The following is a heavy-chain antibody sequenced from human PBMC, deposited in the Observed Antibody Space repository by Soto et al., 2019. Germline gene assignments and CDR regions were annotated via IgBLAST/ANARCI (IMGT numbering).Heavy chain of an antibody. CDR2: ISVYNGNT. V-gene: IGHV1-18*01. D-gene: IGHD2-21*01. Sequence: QVQLVQSGAEVKKPGTSVKVSCKASGYTFTKYGITWVRQAPGQGLEWMGWISVYNGNTKYGQKFRDRVTMTTDTSTTTAYMELRSLRSDDTAVYYCAKVISQACGRYYFYYWGQGTLVTVSS. CDR3: AKVISQACGRYYFYY. J-gene: IGHJ4*02. CDR1: GYTFTKYG.